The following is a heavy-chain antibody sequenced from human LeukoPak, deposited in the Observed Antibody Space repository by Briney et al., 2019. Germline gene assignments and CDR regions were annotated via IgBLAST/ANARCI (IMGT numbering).Heavy chain of an antibody. V-gene: IGHV1-3*01. CDR3: ARDSRITMVRGALGY. Sequence: ASVKVSCKASGYTFTGYAMHWVRQAPGQRLEWMGWINAGNGNTKYSQKFQGRVTITRDTSASTAYMELSSLRSEDTAVYYCARDSRITMVRGALGYWGQGTLVTVSS. J-gene: IGHJ4*02. D-gene: IGHD3-10*01. CDR2: INAGNGNT. CDR1: GYTFTGYA.